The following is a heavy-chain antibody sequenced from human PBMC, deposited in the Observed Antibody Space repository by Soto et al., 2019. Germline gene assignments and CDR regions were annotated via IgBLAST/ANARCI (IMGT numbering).Heavy chain of an antibody. CDR3: AKGGRRVLIPMDV. V-gene: IGHV3-23*01. CDR1: GFTFSNYA. CDR2: IRSSGEST. J-gene: IGHJ6*02. Sequence: LLESGGCLVQTGGSLRLSCTASGFTFSNYAMSWVRQAPGKGLEWVSGIRSSGESTYYADSVKGRLTISRDNSKNMLYLQINSLRAEDTAVYYCAKGGRRVLIPMDVWGQGTTVTVSS. D-gene: IGHD2-8*01.